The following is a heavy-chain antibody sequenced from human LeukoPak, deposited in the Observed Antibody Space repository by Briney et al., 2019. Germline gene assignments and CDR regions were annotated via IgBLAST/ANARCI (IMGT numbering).Heavy chain of an antibody. CDR3: ARGEGS. CDR2: IYHSGST. J-gene: IGHJ5*02. Sequence: SETLSLTCAVSGGSISRGSCSWNWIRQPPGKGLEWIGHIYHSGSTSYNPSLKSRVTISVDRSKNQFSLRLSSVTAADTAVYYCARGEGSWGQGTLVTVSS. D-gene: IGHD1-26*01. CDR1: GGSISRGSCS. V-gene: IGHV4-30-2*01.